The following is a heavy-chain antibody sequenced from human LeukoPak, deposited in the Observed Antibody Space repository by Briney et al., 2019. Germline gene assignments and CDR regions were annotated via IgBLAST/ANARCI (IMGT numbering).Heavy chain of an antibody. CDR1: GGTFSSYA. CDR3: ASDMYSSSWYVGVYYYYGMDV. Sequence: SVKVSCKASGGTFSSYAISLVRQAPGQGLEWMGGIIPIFGTANYAQKFQGRVTITADESTSTAYMELSSLRSEDTAVYYCASDMYSSSWYVGVYYYYGMDVWGQGTTVTVSS. J-gene: IGHJ6*02. V-gene: IGHV1-69*13. CDR2: IIPIFGTA. D-gene: IGHD6-13*01.